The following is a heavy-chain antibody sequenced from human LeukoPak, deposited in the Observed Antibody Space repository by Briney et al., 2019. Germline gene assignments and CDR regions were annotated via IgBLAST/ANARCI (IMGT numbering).Heavy chain of an antibody. CDR3: ARHSLPGTTPFDY. CDR2: INPRSGST. D-gene: IGHD1-1*01. CDR1: GYTFISYY. V-gene: IGHV1-46*01. J-gene: IGHJ4*02. Sequence: ASVKVSCKASGYTFISYYMHWVRPAPGQGLEWVGIINPRSGSTTYAQKFQGRLTMTRDTSTSTVYMDLSSLRSEDTAIYYCARHSLPGTTPFDYWGQGTLVTVSS.